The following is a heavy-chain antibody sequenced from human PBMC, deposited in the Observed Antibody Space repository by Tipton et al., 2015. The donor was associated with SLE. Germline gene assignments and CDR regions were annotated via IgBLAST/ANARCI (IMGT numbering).Heavy chain of an antibody. CDR2: ISSSSSYI. D-gene: IGHD1-7*01. CDR3: AREENWNYGY. Sequence: SLRLSCAASGFTFSSYSMNWVRQAPGKGLECVSSISSSSSYIYYADSVKGRFTISRDNAKNSLYLQMNSLRAEDTAVYYCAREENWNYGYWGQGTLVTVSS. CDR1: GFTFSSYS. J-gene: IGHJ4*02. V-gene: IGHV3-21*01.